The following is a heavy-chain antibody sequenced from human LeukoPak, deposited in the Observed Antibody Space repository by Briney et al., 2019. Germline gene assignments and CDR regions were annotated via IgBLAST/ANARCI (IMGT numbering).Heavy chain of an antibody. D-gene: IGHD3-22*01. CDR1: GFTFSSYG. J-gene: IGHJ4*02. Sequence: GGSLRLSCAASGFTFSSYGMHWVRQAPGKGLEWVALIWYDGSNKYYVDSVKGRFTISRDNSKNTLYLQMNSLRAEDTAVYYCAKGDSSGYFYSKAPDYFDYWGQGTLVTVSS. CDR3: AKGDSSGYFYSKAPDYFDY. V-gene: IGHV3-33*06. CDR2: IWYDGSNK.